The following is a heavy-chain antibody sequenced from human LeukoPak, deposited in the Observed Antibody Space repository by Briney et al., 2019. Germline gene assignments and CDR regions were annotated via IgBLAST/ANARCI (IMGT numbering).Heavy chain of an antibody. CDR2: FDPEDGET. Sequence: ASVKVSCKVSGYTLSQLSMHWMRQAPGKGLEWMGGFDPEDGETICAQKFQGRVTMTEDRSTDTAYMELSSLRSEDTAVYYCATDSGSYYSLYWGQGTLVTVSS. V-gene: IGHV1-24*01. CDR3: ATDSGSYYSLY. D-gene: IGHD1-26*01. CDR1: GYTLSQLS. J-gene: IGHJ4*02.